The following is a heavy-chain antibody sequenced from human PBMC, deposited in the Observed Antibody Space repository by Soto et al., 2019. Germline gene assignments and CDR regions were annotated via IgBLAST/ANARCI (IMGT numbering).Heavy chain of an antibody. D-gene: IGHD1-26*01. CDR2: ISAYNGNT. V-gene: IGHV1-18*01. Sequence: ASVKVSCKASGYTFTSYGISWVRQAPGQGLEWMGWISAYNGNTNYAQKLQGRATMTTDTSTSTAYMELRSLRSDDTAVYYCARDLGADYYYYGMDVWGQGTTVTVSS. J-gene: IGHJ6*02. CDR3: ARDLGADYYYYGMDV. CDR1: GYTFTSYG.